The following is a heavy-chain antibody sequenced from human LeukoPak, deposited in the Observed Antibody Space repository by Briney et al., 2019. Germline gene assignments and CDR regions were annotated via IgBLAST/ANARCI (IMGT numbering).Heavy chain of an antibody. J-gene: IGHJ5*02. CDR1: GGSISSHY. D-gene: IGHD3-3*01. V-gene: IGHV4-59*11. Sequence: SETLSLTCPVSGGSISSHYWSWIRQPPGKEVEGIGYIYYSGSTNYNPSLKSRVTISVDTSKNQFSLKLSSVTAADTAVYYCARGHYDFWSGYYLNWFDPWGQGTLVTVSS. CDR3: ARGHYDFWSGYYLNWFDP. CDR2: IYYSGST.